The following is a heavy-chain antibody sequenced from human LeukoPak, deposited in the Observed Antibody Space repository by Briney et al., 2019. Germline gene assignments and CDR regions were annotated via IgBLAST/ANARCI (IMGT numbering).Heavy chain of an antibody. D-gene: IGHD6-13*01. CDR2: ISGSGGST. CDR3: AKVFGVGIAAAAMYYFDY. Sequence: GGSLRLSCAASGFTFSSCAMSWVRQAPGKGLEWVSAISGSGGSTYYADSVKGRFTISRDNSKNTLYLQMNSLRAEDTAVYYCAKVFGVGIAAAAMYYFDYWGQGTLVTVSS. V-gene: IGHV3-23*01. CDR1: GFTFSSCA. J-gene: IGHJ4*02.